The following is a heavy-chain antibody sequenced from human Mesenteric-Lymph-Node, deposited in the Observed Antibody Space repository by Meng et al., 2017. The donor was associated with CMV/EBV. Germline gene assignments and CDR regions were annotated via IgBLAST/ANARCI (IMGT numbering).Heavy chain of an antibody. J-gene: IGHJ4*02. D-gene: IGHD2-2*01. V-gene: IGHV3-49*04. CDR3: IRRVPPTAIGFDY. CDR2: TRNQAYGGTI. CDR1: GFTFGDYV. Sequence: GGSLRLSCTASGFTFGDYVMSWVRQAPGKGLEWIGVTRNQAYGGTIDYAASVKGRFTISRDDSNSIAYLQMNSLKTEDTAVYYCIRRVPPTAIGFDYWGQGTLVTVSS.